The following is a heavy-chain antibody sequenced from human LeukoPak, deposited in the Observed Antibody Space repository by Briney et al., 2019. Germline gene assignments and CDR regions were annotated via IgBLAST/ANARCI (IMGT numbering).Heavy chain of an antibody. V-gene: IGHV3-7*01. CDR1: GFSLISYW. Sequence: PGGSLRLSCAASGFSLISYWMSWVRQAPGKGLEWVANIKQDGSAKNYVDSVKGRFTISRDNAKNSLYLQLNSPRAEDTAVYYCAGCAGNSCYFDYWGQGTLVIVSS. CDR3: AGCAGNSCYFDY. J-gene: IGHJ4*02. D-gene: IGHD1-1*01. CDR2: IKQDGSAK.